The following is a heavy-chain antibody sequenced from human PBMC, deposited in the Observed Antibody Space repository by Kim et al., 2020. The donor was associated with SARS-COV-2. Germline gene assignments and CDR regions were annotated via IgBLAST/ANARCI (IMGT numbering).Heavy chain of an antibody. D-gene: IGHD6-13*01. CDR2: IYYSGST. V-gene: IGHV4-39*07. J-gene: IGHJ3*02. Sequence: SETLSLTCTVSGGSISSSSYYWGWIRQPPGKGLEWIGSIYYSGSTYYNPSLKSRVTISVDTSKNQFSLKLSSVTAADTAVYYCARDWAAAEAFDIWGQGTMVTVSS. CDR1: GGSISSSSYY. CDR3: ARDWAAAEAFDI.